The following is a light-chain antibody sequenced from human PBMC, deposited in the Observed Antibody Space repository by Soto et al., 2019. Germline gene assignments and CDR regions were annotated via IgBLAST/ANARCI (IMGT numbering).Light chain of an antibody. CDR3: QTWGTSVV. V-gene: IGLV4-69*01. J-gene: IGLJ2*01. CDR2: LNSDGSH. CDR1: SGHSSYA. Sequence: QPVLTQSPSASASLGASVKLTCTLSSGHSSYAIAWHQQQPAKGPRYLMKLNSDGSHSKGDGIPDRFSGSSSGAERYLTISSLQYEDEADYYCQTWGTSVVFGGGTKLTVL.